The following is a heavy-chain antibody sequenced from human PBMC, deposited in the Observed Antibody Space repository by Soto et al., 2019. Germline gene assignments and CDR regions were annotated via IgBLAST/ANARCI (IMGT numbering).Heavy chain of an antibody. D-gene: IGHD6-13*01. CDR1: GFTFSNSG. CDR3: AKDRGWRIAIDY. Sequence: QVQLVESGGGVVQPGKSLRLSCTASGFTFSNSGMHWVRQAPGKGLEWVALISYDGNNRHYGDSVKGRFTISRDNSNNTVYLQMNSLRPEDTAVHYCAKDRGWRIAIDYWGQGTLVTVSS. V-gene: IGHV3-30*18. CDR2: ISYDGNNR. J-gene: IGHJ4*02.